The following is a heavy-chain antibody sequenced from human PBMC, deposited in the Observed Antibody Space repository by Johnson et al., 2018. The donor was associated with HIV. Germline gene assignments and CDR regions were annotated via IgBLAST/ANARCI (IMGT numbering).Heavy chain of an antibody. J-gene: IGHJ3*02. CDR1: GFTFSDYY. V-gene: IGHV3-11*04. CDR3: AREEVTMFGVAYDAFEI. CDR2: ISSSGSTI. D-gene: IGHD3-3*01. Sequence: QVQLVESGGGVVQPGRSLRLSCAASGFTFSDYYMSWIRQAPGKGLEWVSYISSSGSTIYYADSVKGRFTISRDNTKNSLYLQMNSLRAEDTAVYYCAREEVTMFGVAYDAFEIWGQGTMVTVSS.